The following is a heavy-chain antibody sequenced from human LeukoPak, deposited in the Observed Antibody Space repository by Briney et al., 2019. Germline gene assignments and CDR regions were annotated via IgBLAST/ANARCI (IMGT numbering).Heavy chain of an antibody. D-gene: IGHD4-17*01. V-gene: IGHV1-8*01. CDR2: MNPNTGNT. CDR3: ARGGGGEYLDWFDF. J-gene: IGHJ5*01. CDR1: GYTFSDHD. Sequence: GASVKVSCKASGYTFSDHDVNWVRQAPGQGLEWMGWMNPNTGNTGYAQNLQGRVTMTRTNSIPTAYMALSSLPADGTAVYFCARGGGGEYLDWFDFWGQGTLVIVSS.